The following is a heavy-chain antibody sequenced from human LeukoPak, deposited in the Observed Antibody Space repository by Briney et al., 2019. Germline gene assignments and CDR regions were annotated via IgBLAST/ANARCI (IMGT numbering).Heavy chain of an antibody. J-gene: IGHJ4*02. Sequence: PGGSLRLSCTVSGFAVSSNSMSWVRQAPGKGLEWVSFIYSDNTHYSDSVKGRFTISRDNSKNTLYLQMNSLRAEDTAVYYCAKGRGIQKTTAIDYWGQGTLVTVSS. CDR3: AKGRGIQKTTAIDY. D-gene: IGHD6-13*01. CDR1: GFAVSSNS. CDR2: IYSDNT. V-gene: IGHV3-53*01.